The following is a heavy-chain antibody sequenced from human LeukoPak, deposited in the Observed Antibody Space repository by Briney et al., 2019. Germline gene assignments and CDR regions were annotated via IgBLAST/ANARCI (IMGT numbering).Heavy chain of an antibody. D-gene: IGHD3-22*01. CDR3: ARDYYDSSGYSRYWFDP. CDR1: GYTFTSYG. V-gene: IGHV1-69*13. J-gene: IGHJ5*02. Sequence: GASVKVSCKASGYTFTSYGISWVRQAPGQGLEWMGGIIPIFGTANYAQKFQGRVTITADESTSTAYMELSSLRSEDTAVYYCARDYYDSSGYSRYWFDPWGQGTLVTVSS. CDR2: IIPIFGTA.